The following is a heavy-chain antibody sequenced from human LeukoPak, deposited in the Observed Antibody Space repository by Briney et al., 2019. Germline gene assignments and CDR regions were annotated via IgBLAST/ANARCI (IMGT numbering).Heavy chain of an antibody. CDR1: GFTFSSYG. J-gene: IGHJ5*02. Sequence: GGSLRLSCAASGFTFSSYGMHWVRQAPGKGLEWVAFIRYDGSNKYYADSVKGRFTISRDNSKNTLYLQMNSLRAEDTAVYYCAKDLGAAPYNWFDPWGQGTLVTVSS. V-gene: IGHV3-30*02. CDR2: IRYDGSNK. CDR3: AKDLGAAPYNWFDP. D-gene: IGHD6-6*01.